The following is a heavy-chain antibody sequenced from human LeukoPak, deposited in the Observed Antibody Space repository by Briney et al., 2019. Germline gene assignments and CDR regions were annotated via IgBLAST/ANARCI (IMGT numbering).Heavy chain of an antibody. CDR3: AGSTYVSLEEY. V-gene: IGHV1-18*01. CDR2: VSPYNGNT. Sequence: ASVKVSCKASGYTFTAYGISWVRQAPGQGLEWMGWVSPYNGNTNYAQNLQGRVTMTTDTSTTTAFMEMRSLTSDDTAVYNCAGSTYVSLEEYWGQGTLVTVSA. D-gene: IGHD2/OR15-2a*01. CDR1: GYTFTAYG. J-gene: IGHJ4*02.